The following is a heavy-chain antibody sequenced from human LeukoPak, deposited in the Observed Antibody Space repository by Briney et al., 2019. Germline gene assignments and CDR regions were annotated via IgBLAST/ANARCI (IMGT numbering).Heavy chain of an antibody. Sequence: GESLKISCKGSGYSFTTYWIGWVRQMPGKGLEWMGIINPADSDTRYSPSFQRQVTISVDKSISTAYLQWSSLKASDTAMYYCARPTRPDYGDYGWFDPWGQGTLVTVSS. D-gene: IGHD4-17*01. CDR2: INPADSDT. CDR3: ARPTRPDYGDYGWFDP. CDR1: GYSFTTYW. V-gene: IGHV5-51*01. J-gene: IGHJ5*02.